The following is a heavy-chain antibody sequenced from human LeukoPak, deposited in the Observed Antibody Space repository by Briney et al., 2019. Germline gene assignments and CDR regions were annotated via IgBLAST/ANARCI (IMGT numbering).Heavy chain of an antibody. CDR1: GFDFSIYG. CDR2: INSRGNYI. V-gene: IGHV3-21*01. CDR3: ARHYSNTPYFDY. J-gene: IGHJ4*02. D-gene: IGHD4-11*01. Sequence: PGGSLRLSCAASGFDFSIYGMNWVRQAPGKGLEWVSSINSRGNYIYYSDSLKGRFTISRDNARSSLYLQMSSLRAEDTAVYYCARHYSNTPYFDYWGQGTLVTVSS.